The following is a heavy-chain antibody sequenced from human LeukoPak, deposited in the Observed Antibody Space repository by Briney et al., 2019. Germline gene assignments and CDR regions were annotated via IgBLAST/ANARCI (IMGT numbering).Heavy chain of an antibody. J-gene: IGHJ4*02. CDR2: INDRGRT. D-gene: IGHD4-23*01. Sequence: SETLSLTCAVHGGSFSGYHWNWLRQSPEKGLEWIGEINDRGRTNYNPSLKSRVTLSVDTSRKQFSLRLSAVTAADTAIYYCARDPTTVVTLPYYFDFWGQGTLVTVSS. CDR1: GGSFSGYH. CDR3: ARDPTTVVTLPYYFDF. V-gene: IGHV4-34*01.